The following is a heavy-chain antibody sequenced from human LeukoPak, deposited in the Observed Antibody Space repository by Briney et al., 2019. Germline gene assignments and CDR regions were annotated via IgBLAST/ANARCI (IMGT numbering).Heavy chain of an antibody. CDR1: GFTFSYYA. D-gene: IGHD6-13*01. V-gene: IGHV3-23*01. Sequence: PGGSLRLSCAASGFTFSYYAMSWVRQAPGKGQGRVSVISGSGGSTYYADSVKGRFTISRDNSKNMLYLQMNSLRAEDTAVYYCAKSGITAAAPPRDHYWGQGTLVTVSS. CDR3: AKSGITAAAPPRDHY. J-gene: IGHJ4*02. CDR2: ISGSGGST.